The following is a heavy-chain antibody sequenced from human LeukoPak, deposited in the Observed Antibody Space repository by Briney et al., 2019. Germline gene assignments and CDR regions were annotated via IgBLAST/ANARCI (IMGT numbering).Heavy chain of an antibody. CDR1: GYTLTELS. Sequence: ASVTVSCKVSGYTLTELSMHWVRQAPGKGLEWMGGFDPEDGETIYAQKFQGRVTMTEDTSTDTAYMELSSLRSEDTAVYYCATADSYGPERGNYYYMDVWGKGTTVTVSS. CDR2: FDPEDGET. V-gene: IGHV1-24*01. J-gene: IGHJ6*03. CDR3: ATADSYGPERGNYYYMDV. D-gene: IGHD5-18*01.